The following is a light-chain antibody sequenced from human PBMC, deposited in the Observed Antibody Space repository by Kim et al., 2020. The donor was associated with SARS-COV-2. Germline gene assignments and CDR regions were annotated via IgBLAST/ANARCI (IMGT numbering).Light chain of an antibody. J-gene: IGKJ4*01. CDR2: DAS. CDR1: QSVSTY. V-gene: IGKV3-11*01. CDR3: QQRSNWPPALT. Sequence: PGERATLPCRASQSVSTYLAWYQQKPGQALRLLIYDASNRATGVPARFSGSGSGTDFTLTISSLQSEDFAVYYCQQRSNWPPALTFGGGTKVDIK.